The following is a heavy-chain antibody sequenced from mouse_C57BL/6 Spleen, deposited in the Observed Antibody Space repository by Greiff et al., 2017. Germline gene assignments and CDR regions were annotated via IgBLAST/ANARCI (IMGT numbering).Heavy chain of an antibody. J-gene: IGHJ2*01. CDR2: IYPGDGDT. Sequence: VQLQQSGPELVKPGASVKISCKASGYAFSSSWMNWVKQRPGKGLEWIGRIYPGDGDTNYNGKFKGKATLTADKSSSTAYMQLSSLTSEDSAVYFCARGGTTVVASNWGQGTTLTVSS. D-gene: IGHD1-1*01. V-gene: IGHV1-82*01. CDR1: GYAFSSSW. CDR3: ARGGTTVVASN.